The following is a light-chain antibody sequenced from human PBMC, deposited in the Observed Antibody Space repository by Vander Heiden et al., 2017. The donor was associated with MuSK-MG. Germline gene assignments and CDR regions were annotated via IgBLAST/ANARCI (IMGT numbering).Light chain of an antibody. V-gene: IGKV3-15*01. CDR1: QSVSSH. CDR2: GAS. CDR3: QQNNNWPPYT. J-gene: IGKJ2*01. Sequence: IVMTRCPATLSVSPGQRVTLSCRASQSVSSHLAWPKQKPGLAPRLVIYGASTRDTGITARFSGSGYGKEFTLTISSRQSEDFAVYYCQQNNNWPPYTFGQGTKVEIK.